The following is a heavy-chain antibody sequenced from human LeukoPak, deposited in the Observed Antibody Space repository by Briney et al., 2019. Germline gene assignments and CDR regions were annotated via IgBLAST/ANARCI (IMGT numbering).Heavy chain of an antibody. J-gene: IGHJ4*02. Sequence: ASVKVSCKASGYTFTSYDINWVRLATGQGLEWMGWMNPNSGNTGYAQKFQGRVTMTRNTSISTAYMELSSLRSEDTAVYYCARGRGGRRIQLWLRTDYWGQGTLVTVSS. V-gene: IGHV1-8*01. D-gene: IGHD5-18*01. CDR1: GYTFTSYD. CDR2: MNPNSGNT. CDR3: ARGRGGRRIQLWLRTDY.